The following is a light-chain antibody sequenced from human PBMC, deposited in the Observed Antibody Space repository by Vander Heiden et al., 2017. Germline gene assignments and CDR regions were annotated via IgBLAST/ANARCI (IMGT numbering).Light chain of an antibody. J-gene: IGLJ1*01. CDR1: SSDVGGYNY. Sequence: QSALTQPASVSGSPGQSITISCTGTSSDVGGYNYVSWYQQHPGKAPKLMNYEVSKRPSGVSNRFSGSKSGNTASLTISGLQAEDEADYYCSSYTSSISYVFGTGTKVTVL. CDR2: EVS. V-gene: IGLV2-14*01. CDR3: SSYTSSISYV.